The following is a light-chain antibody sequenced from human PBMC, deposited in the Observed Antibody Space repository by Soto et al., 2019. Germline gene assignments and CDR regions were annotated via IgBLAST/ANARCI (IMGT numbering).Light chain of an antibody. CDR1: SSDVGKYDR. CDR2: EVN. CDR3: SSYTSSSRYV. V-gene: IGLV2-18*02. Sequence: QSVLTQPPSVSGSPGQSVTISRTGTSSDVGKYDRVSWYQQPPGTAHKLIIYEVNNRPSGVPARFSGSKSGNTASLTISGLQAEDEAEYYCSSYTSSSRYVFGTGTKVTVL. J-gene: IGLJ1*01.